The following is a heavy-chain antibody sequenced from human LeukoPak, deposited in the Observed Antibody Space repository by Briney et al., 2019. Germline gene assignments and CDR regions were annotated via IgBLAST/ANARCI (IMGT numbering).Heavy chain of an antibody. V-gene: IGHV1-69*13. Sequence: SVRVSCKASGGTFSIYAISWVRQAPGQGREWMGGIIPIFGTANYAQKFPGRVTITADASTSTAYMELSSLRSEDTAVYYCASHGGAPRGIIVVVTAIRGYFHYWGQGTLVTVSS. J-gene: IGHJ4*02. CDR2: IIPIFGTA. CDR3: ASHGGAPRGIIVVVTAIRGYFHY. D-gene: IGHD2-21*02. CDR1: GGTFSIYA.